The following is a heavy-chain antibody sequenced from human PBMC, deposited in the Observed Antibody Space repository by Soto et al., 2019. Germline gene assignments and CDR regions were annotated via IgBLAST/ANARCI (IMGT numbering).Heavy chain of an antibody. D-gene: IGHD2-2*01. V-gene: IGHV1-18*01. CDR1: GYTFTSYG. J-gene: IGHJ6*02. CDR3: ARYCSSTSCTQYYYYYGMDV. CDR2: ISAYNGNT. Sequence: ASVKVSCKASGYTFTSYGISWVRQAPGQGLEWMGWISAYNGNTNYAQKLQGRVTMTTDTSTSTAYMELRSLRSDDTAVYYCARYCSSTSCTQYYYYYGMDVWGQGTTVTVSS.